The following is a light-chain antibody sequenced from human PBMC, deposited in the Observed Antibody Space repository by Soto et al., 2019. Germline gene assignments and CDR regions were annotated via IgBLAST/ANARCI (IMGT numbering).Light chain of an antibody. CDR1: QGISDY. J-gene: IGKJ1*01. CDR2: GAS. Sequence: DIQMTQSPSSVSASVGDRVTITCRASQGISDYLAWYQQNPGKVPKLLIYGASTLHSGVPSRFSGSGSETEFTLTISSLQPEDVATYYCQKYNSAPWTFGQGTTVEIK. V-gene: IGKV1-27*01. CDR3: QKYNSAPWT.